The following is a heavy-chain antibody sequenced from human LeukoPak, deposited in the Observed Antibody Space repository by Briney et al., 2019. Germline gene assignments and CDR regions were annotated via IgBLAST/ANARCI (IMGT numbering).Heavy chain of an antibody. CDR1: GGSISSHY. V-gene: IGHV4-4*07. Sequence: PSETLSLTCTVSGGSISSHYWSWIRQPAGKGLEWIGRIYTSGSTNYNPSLKSRVTMSVDTSKNQFSLKLSSVTAADMAVYYCARGRGITGTYFDYWGQGTLVTVSS. CDR3: ARGRGITGTYFDY. D-gene: IGHD1-7*01. CDR2: IYTSGST. J-gene: IGHJ4*02.